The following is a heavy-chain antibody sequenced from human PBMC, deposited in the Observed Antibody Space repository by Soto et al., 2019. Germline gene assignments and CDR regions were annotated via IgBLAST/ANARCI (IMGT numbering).Heavy chain of an antibody. V-gene: IGHV3-23*01. Sequence: HPGGSLRLSCAASGVTISSQAMSWGRQAPGKGLEWVSAISGSGGSTYYADSVKGRFTISRDNSKNTLYLQMNSLRAEDTAVYYCAKAYYDSSASAFDIWGQGTRVTLXS. CDR3: AKAYYDSSASAFDI. J-gene: IGHJ3*02. D-gene: IGHD3-22*01. CDR2: ISGSGGST. CDR1: GVTISSQA.